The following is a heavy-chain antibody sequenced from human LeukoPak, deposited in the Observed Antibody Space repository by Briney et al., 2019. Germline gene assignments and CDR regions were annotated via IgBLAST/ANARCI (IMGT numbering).Heavy chain of an antibody. CDR2: MNQDGSAK. J-gene: IGHJ6*02. Sequence: GGSLRLSCAASGFTFSDSWMSWVRQAPGKGLEWVADMNQDGSAKDYVDSVKGRFTISRDNARNSLYLQMSSLRAEDTAVYYCATYTHWVAGDVWGQGTTVTVSS. D-gene: IGHD3-16*01. CDR1: GFTFSDSW. V-gene: IGHV3-7*01. CDR3: ATYTHWVAGDV.